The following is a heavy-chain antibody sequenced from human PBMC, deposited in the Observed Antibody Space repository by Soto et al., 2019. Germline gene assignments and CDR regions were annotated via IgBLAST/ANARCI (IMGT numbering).Heavy chain of an antibody. Sequence: GESLKISCKGSGYSFAGYWITWVRQKPGKGLEWMGRIDPSDSQTYYSPSFRGHVTISVTKSITTVFLQWSSLRASDTAMYYCARQIYDSDTGPNFQYYFDSWGQGAPVTVS. CDR3: ARQIYDSDTGPNFQYYFDS. V-gene: IGHV5-10-1*01. D-gene: IGHD3-22*01. CDR1: GYSFAGYW. J-gene: IGHJ4*02. CDR2: IDPSDSQT.